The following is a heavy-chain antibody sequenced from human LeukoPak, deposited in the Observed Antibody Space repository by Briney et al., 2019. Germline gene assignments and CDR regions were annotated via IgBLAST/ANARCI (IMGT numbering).Heavy chain of an antibody. CDR3: ARVPITLAGTKDAKYFQH. D-gene: IGHD6-19*01. CDR1: GFTFSRYW. V-gene: IGHV3-74*01. Sequence: PGGSLRLSCAASGFTFSRYWMHWVRQAPGKGLVWVSRINSDGSNTNYADSVKGRFTISRDNAKNMLYLHMNSLRAEDTAVYYCARVPITLAGTKDAKYFQHWGQGTLVTVSS. J-gene: IGHJ1*01. CDR2: INSDGSNT.